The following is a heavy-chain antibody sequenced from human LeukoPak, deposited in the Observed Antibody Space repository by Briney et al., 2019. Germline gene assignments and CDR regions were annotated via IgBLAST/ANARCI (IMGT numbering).Heavy chain of an antibody. V-gene: IGHV3-23*01. CDR2: ISGSGGST. J-gene: IGHJ4*02. D-gene: IGHD5-18*01. CDR3: AKDLGGWRLWLPQGFDY. CDR1: GFTFSSYA. Sequence: PGGSLRLSCAASGFTFSSYAMSWVRQAPGKGLEWVSAISGSGGSTYYADSVKGRFTISRDNSKNTLYLQMNSLRAEDTAVYYCAKDLGGWRLWLPQGFDYWGQGTLVTVSS.